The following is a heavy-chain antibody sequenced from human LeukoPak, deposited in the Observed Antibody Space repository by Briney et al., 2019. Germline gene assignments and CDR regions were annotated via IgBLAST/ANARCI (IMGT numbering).Heavy chain of an antibody. CDR3: AVTYYYDSSGLDY. J-gene: IGHJ4*02. V-gene: IGHV3-30*04. CDR2: ISNDGIKK. D-gene: IGHD3-22*01. CDR1: GFTFSSYA. Sequence: GGSLRLSCVASGFTFSSYAIHWVRQAPGKGLEWVSLISNDGIKKYYADSVKGRFTISRDNSRNTLYLQMNSLRPEDTAVYYCAVTYYYDSSGLDYWGQGTLVTVSS.